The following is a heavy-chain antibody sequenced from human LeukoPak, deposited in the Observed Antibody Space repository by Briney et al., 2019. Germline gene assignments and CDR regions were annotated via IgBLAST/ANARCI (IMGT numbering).Heavy chain of an antibody. D-gene: IGHD1-1*01. CDR3: ARDRNTRGTDV. J-gene: IGHJ6*02. CDR1: GGSIRSSYYY. Sequence: SETLSLTCTVSGGSIRSSYYYWGWIRQPPGKGLEWIGSIYDSGSTYYNPSLKSRVTISVDTSKNQFSLNLSSVTAADTAVYYCARDRNTRGTDVWGQGTTVTVSS. CDR2: IYDSGST. V-gene: IGHV4-39*07.